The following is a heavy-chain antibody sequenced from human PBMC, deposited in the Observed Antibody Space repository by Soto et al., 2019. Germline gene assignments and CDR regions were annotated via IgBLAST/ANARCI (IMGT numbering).Heavy chain of an antibody. CDR1: GGSFSGYY. D-gene: IGHD3-3*01. J-gene: IGHJ4*02. Sequence: PSETLSLTCAVYGGSFSGYYWSWIRQPPGKGLEWIGEINHSGSTNYNPSLKSRVTISVDTSKNQFSLKLSSVTAADTAVYYCARDNRLLEWQYDYWGQGTLVTVSS. CDR2: INHSGST. CDR3: ARDNRLLEWQYDY. V-gene: IGHV4-34*01.